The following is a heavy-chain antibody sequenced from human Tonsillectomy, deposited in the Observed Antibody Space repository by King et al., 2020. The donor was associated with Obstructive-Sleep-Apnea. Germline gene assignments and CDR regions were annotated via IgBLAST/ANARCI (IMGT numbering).Heavy chain of an antibody. CDR1: GGSISSSSYY. CDR2: IYYSGST. Sequence: QLQESGPGLVKPSETLSLTCTVSGGSISSSSYYWGWIRQPPGKGLEWLGSIYYSGSTFYNPSLQSRVTISVDTSKNQFSLKLGSVTAADTAVYYCARQSIDRGAYIDYWGQGTLVTVAS. D-gene: IGHD3-10*01. J-gene: IGHJ4*02. CDR3: ARQSIDRGAYIDY. V-gene: IGHV4-39*01.